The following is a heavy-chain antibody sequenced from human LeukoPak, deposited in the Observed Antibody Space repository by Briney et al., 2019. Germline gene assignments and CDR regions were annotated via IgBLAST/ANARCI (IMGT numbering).Heavy chain of an antibody. CDR1: GGTFSSYA. CDR3: ARGVAVAGHMPLVWFDP. D-gene: IGHD6-19*01. Sequence: GASVKVSCKASGGTFSSYAISWVRQAPGQGLEWMGRIIPILGIANYAQKFQGRVTLTADKSTSTAYMELSSLKSEDTALYYCARGVAVAGHMPLVWFDPWGQGTLVTVSS. J-gene: IGHJ5*02. CDR2: IIPILGIA. V-gene: IGHV1-69*04.